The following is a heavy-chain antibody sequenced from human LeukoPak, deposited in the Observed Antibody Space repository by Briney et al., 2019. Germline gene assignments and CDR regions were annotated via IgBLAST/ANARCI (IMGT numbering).Heavy chain of an antibody. V-gene: IGHV1-18*01. Sequence: ASVKVSCKASGYTFTSYGISWVRQAPGQGLEWMGWISAYNGNTNYAQKLQGRVTMTTDTSTSTAYMELRSLRSDDTAVYYCARDLQYPYSSSWSDHLTGFDPWGQGTLVTVSS. J-gene: IGHJ5*02. CDR2: ISAYNGNT. CDR3: ARDLQYPYSSSWSDHLTGFDP. D-gene: IGHD6-13*01. CDR1: GYTFTSYG.